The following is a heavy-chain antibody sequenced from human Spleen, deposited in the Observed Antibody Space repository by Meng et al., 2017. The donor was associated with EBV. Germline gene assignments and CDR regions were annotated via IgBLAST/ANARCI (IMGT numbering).Heavy chain of an antibody. CDR2: INAGTGKT. D-gene: IGHD6-19*01. J-gene: IGHJ5*02. CDR3: ARDEGYSSGYWFDP. CDR1: GYDFTNYA. V-gene: IGHV1-3*01. Sequence: AKLLRLGTEGKRPGASVRVSCKATGYDFTNYAIHWVRQGPGERLEWMGWINAGTGKTKYSQKFEARGTITRDTSASTAYMELSSLRSEDTAVYYCARDEGYSSGYWFDPWGQGTLVTVSS.